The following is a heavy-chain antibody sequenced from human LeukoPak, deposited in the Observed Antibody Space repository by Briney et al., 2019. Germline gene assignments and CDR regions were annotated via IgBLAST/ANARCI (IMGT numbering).Heavy chain of an antibody. V-gene: IGHV1-8*03. J-gene: IGHJ4*02. CDR1: GYTFTSYD. Sequence: ASVKVSCKASGYTFTSYDINWVRQATGQGLEWMGWMNPNSGDTGYAQKFQVRVTITRNTSISTAYMELSSLRSEDTAVYYCARFDCSGGSCYEDYWGQGTLVTVSS. D-gene: IGHD2-15*01. CDR3: ARFDCSGGSCYEDY. CDR2: MNPNSGDT.